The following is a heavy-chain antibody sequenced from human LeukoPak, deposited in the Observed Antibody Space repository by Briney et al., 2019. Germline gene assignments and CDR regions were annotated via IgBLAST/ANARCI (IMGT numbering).Heavy chain of an antibody. V-gene: IGHV3-21*01. CDR1: GFTFSSYS. CDR3: ARLNSSSFDY. CDR2: ISSSSSYI. D-gene: IGHD2-15*01. J-gene: IGHJ4*02. Sequence: GGSLRLSRAASGFTFSSYSMNWVRQAPGKGLEWVSSISSSSSYIYYADSVKGRFTISRDNAKSSLYLQMNSLRAEDTAVYYCARLNSSSFDYWGQGTLVTVSS.